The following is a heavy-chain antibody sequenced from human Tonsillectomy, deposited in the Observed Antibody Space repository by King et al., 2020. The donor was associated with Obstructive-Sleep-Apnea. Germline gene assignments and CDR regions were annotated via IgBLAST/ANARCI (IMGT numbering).Heavy chain of an antibody. CDR1: GYSFATYW. D-gene: IGHD3-16*01. J-gene: IGHJ4*01. CDR3: ARQRRGEWAFDY. CDR2: IYPGDSNT. V-gene: IGHV5-51*01. Sequence: FQLVQSGAEVKKPGESLKISCKGSGYSFATYWIGWVRQMPGKGLEWMGIIYPGDSNTRYSQSFQGLVTISADKSINTAYLPWSSLKASDTAMYYCARQRRGEWAFDYWGHGTLLTVSS.